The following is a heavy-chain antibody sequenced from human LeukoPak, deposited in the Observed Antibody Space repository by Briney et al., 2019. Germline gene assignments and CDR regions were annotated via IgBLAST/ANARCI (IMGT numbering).Heavy chain of an antibody. D-gene: IGHD3-22*01. CDR2: IYHSGSA. CDR3: ARDGPTYYYDNSGRYYDY. Sequence: SETLSLTCGVSGYSISSGYYWGWIRQPPGKGLEWIGSIYHSGSAYYNPSLKSRVTISVDTSKNQFSLKLSSVTAADTAVYYCARDGPTYYYDNSGRYYDYWGQGTLVTVSS. V-gene: IGHV4-38-2*02. J-gene: IGHJ4*02. CDR1: GYSISSGYY.